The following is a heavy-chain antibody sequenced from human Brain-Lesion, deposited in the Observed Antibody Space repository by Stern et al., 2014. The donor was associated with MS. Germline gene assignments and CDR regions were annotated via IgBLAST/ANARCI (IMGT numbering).Heavy chain of an antibody. J-gene: IGHJ6*02. Sequence: EMQLVESGGGLVQPGGSLTISCTAAGFTFGNYWMTWVRQAPGKGLEWVGNIKEDGTEKNYVDSVKGRFTISRDNARNSLYLQMNSLRVEDTALYYCARVYNTIYGIVTQRGSGMDVWGQGTTVIVSS. D-gene: IGHD3-3*01. CDR1: GFTFGNYW. V-gene: IGHV3-7*01. CDR2: IKEDGTEK. CDR3: ARVYNTIYGIVTQRGSGMDV.